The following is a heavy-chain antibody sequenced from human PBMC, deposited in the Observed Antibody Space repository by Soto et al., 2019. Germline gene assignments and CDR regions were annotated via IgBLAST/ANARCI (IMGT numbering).Heavy chain of an antibody. CDR2: INHSGST. V-gene: IGHV4-34*01. CDR3: ARLPETGEIYYFDY. D-gene: IGHD7-27*01. CDR1: GGSFSGYY. J-gene: IGHJ4*02. Sequence: SETLSLTCAVYGGSFSGYYWSWIRQPPGKGLEWIGEINHSGSTNYNPSLKSRVTISVDTSKNQFSLKLSSVTAADTAVYYCARLPETGEIYYFDYWGQGTLVTVSS.